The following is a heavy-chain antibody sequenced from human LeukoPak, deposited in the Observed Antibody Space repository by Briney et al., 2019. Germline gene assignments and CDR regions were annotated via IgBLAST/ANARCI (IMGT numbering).Heavy chain of an antibody. J-gene: IGHJ4*02. CDR3: VRELQSRGYYYPAY. Sequence: GGSLRLCCAAAGFTVSSNYMSWVRQAPGTGLEWVSIIYSGESTYYPDSVKGRFTISRDNSKNTLYLQMNSLKAEDTAVYYCVRELQSRGYYYPAYWGQGTLVTVSS. CDR2: IYSGEST. CDR1: GFTVSSNY. V-gene: IGHV3-66*01. D-gene: IGHD3-22*01.